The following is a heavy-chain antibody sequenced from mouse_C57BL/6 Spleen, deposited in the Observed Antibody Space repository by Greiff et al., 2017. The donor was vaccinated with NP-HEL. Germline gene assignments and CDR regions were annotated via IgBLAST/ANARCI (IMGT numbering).Heavy chain of an antibody. V-gene: IGHV1-64*01. Sequence: QVQLQQSGAELVKPGASVKLSCQASGYTFPRYWMHWVKQRPGQGLEWICIIPPNSGSTNYNEKFKRKATLTVDKSSSTAYMQLSSLTSEDSAVYYCARSVDSSGYVGAYWGQGTLVTVSA. J-gene: IGHJ3*01. D-gene: IGHD3-2*02. CDR3: ARSVDSSGYVGAY. CDR1: GYTFPRYW. CDR2: IPPNSGST.